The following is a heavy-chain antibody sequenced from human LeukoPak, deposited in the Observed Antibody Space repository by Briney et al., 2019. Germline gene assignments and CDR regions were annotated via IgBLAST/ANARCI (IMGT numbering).Heavy chain of an antibody. Sequence: ASVKVSCKASGYTFTGYYMHWVRQAPGQGLEWMGWINPNSGGTNYAQKFQGRVTMTRDTPISTAYMELSRLRSDDTGMYYCARFTTTRGAFDIGGQGTMVTVSS. CDR1: GYTFTGYY. CDR3: ARFTTTRGAFDI. J-gene: IGHJ3*02. D-gene: IGHD4-11*01. V-gene: IGHV1-2*02. CDR2: INPNSGGT.